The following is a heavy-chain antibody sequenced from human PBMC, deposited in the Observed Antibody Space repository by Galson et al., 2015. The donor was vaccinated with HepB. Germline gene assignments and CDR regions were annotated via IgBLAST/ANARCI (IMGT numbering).Heavy chain of an antibody. V-gene: IGHV2-70*11. CDR1: GFSLSTSGMC. J-gene: IGHJ6*02. CDR2: IDWDDDK. CDR3: ARSPFMITFGGVIAPRANYYYYGMDV. D-gene: IGHD3-16*02. Sequence: PALVKPTQTLTLTCTFSGFSLSTSGMCVSWIRQPPGKALEWLARIDWDDDKYYSTSLKTRLTISKDTSKNQVVLTMTNMDPVDTATYYCARSPFMITFGGVIAPRANYYYYGMDVWGQGTTVTVSS.